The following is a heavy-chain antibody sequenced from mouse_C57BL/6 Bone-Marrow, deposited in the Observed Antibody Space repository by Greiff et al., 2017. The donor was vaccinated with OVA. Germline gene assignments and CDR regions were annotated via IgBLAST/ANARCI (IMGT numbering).Heavy chain of an antibody. D-gene: IGHD2-2*01. J-gene: IGHJ4*01. Sequence: VQLQQSGAELARPGASVKLSCKASGYTFTSYGISWVKQRTGQGLEWIGEIYPRSGNTYYNEKFKGKATLTADKSSSTAYMELRSLTSEDSAVYFCARSSYGYDRDAMDYWGKGTSVTVSS. CDR2: IYPRSGNT. CDR1: GYTFTSYG. CDR3: ARSSYGYDRDAMDY. V-gene: IGHV1-81*01.